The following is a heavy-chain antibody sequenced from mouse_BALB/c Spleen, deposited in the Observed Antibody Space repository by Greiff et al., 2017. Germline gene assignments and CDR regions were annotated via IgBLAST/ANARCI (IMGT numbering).Heavy chain of an antibody. Sequence: VQLQQSGAELMKPGASVKISCKATGYTFSSYWIEWVKQRPGHGLEWIGEILPGSGSTNYNEKFKGKATFTADTSSNTAYMQLSSLTSEDSAVYYCARAMIKDYYAMDYWGQGTSVTVSS. J-gene: IGHJ4*01. CDR3: ARAMIKDYYAMDY. D-gene: IGHD2-4*01. CDR2: ILPGSGST. CDR1: GYTFSSYW. V-gene: IGHV1-9*01.